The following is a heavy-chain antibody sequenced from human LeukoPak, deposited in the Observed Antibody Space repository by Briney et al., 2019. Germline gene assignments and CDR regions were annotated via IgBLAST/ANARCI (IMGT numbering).Heavy chain of an antibody. D-gene: IGHD2-15*01. Sequence: GGSLRLSCVGSGFTFNNYVMSWVRQAPGKGLEWVLSIRDSGGDTYSADSVKGRFTISRDNSKNTLYLQMNSLRAEDTAVYYCEAGGGGMDVWGQGTTVTVSS. J-gene: IGHJ6*02. CDR3: EAGGGGMDV. CDR2: IRDSGGDT. CDR1: GFTFNNYV. V-gene: IGHV3-23*01.